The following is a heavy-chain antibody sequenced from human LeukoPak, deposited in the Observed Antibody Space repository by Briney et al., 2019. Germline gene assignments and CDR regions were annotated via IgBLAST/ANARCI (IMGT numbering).Heavy chain of an antibody. CDR3: AKDWYQLRS. V-gene: IGHV3-23*01. J-gene: IGHJ4*02. CDR1: RFTFIKYD. D-gene: IGHD2-2*01. CDR2: ISGSGGST. Sequence: PGGSLRLSCAASRFTFIKYDMHWVRQAPGKGLEWVSAISGSGGSTYYADSVKGRFTISRDNSKNTLYLQMNSLRAEDTAVYYCAKDWYQLRSWGQGTLVTVSS.